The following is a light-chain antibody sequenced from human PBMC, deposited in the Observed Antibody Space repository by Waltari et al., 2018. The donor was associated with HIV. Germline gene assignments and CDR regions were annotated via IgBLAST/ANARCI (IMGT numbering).Light chain of an antibody. Sequence: DIQLTQSPSFLSASVGDRVSITCRASRDVTNFLAGYQKKPGTAPKLLIDGASTLQSGVPSRFGGSGCGTQFTLPINSLQPDDFATYYWQQSDSYPLTFGQGTRLEMK. J-gene: IGKJ5*01. V-gene: IGKV1-9*01. CDR2: GAS. CDR3: QQSDSYPLT. CDR1: RDVTNF.